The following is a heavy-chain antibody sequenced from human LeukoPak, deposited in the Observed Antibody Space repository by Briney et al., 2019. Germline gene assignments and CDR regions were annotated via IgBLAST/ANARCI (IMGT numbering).Heavy chain of an antibody. J-gene: IGHJ4*02. V-gene: IGHV3-23*01. CDR3: ATRPTVGGTTPTFDH. D-gene: IGHD1-26*01. Sequence: GGSLTLSCAASGFTFGNYAMNWVRQAPGTALEWVSAISGTGGSTYYADSVKGRFTISRDNAKNALYLQMNTLRAEDTAIYSCATRPTVGGTTPTFDHWGQGTPVTVSS. CDR2: ISGTGGST. CDR1: GFTFGNYA.